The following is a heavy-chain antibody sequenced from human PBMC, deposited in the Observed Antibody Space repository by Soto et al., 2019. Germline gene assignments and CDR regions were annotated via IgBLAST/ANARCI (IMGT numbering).Heavy chain of an antibody. Sequence: SVKVSCKASGGTFSSYAISWVRQAPGQGLEWMGGIIPIFGTANYAKKFQGRVTITADESTSTAYMELSSRRSEDTAVYYCARGYISVRYRSSSTYYYYGMDXWGQGTKVTVS. CDR2: IIPIFGTA. CDR3: ARGYISVRYRSSSTYYYYGMDX. CDR1: GGTFSSYA. D-gene: IGHD6-6*01. J-gene: IGHJ6*02. V-gene: IGHV1-69*13.